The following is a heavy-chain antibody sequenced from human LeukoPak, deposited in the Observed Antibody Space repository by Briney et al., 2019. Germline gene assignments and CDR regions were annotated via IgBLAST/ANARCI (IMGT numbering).Heavy chain of an antibody. CDR3: ARDTTTVTTGWFDP. V-gene: IGHV1-18*01. D-gene: IGHD4-17*01. Sequence: ASVKVSCKASGYTFTSYGISWVRQAPGQALESMGWISAYNGNTNYAQKLQGRVTMTTDTSTSTAYMELRSLRSDDTAVYYCARDTTTVTTGWFDPWGQGTLVTVSS. CDR2: ISAYNGNT. J-gene: IGHJ5*02. CDR1: GYTFTSYG.